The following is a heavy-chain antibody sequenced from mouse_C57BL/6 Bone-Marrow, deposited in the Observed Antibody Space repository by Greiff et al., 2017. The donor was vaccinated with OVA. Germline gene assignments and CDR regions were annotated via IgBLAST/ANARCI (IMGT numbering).Heavy chain of an antibody. V-gene: IGHV1-72*01. D-gene: IGHD1-1*01. J-gene: IGHJ1*03. CDR2: IDPNRGGT. Sequence: QVQLQQPGAELVKPGASVKLSCKASGYTFTSYWMHWVKQRPGRGLEWIGRIDPNRGGTKYNEKFKSKGTMTVEKPSSTAYMQLSSLTSEDSAVYHCARYYYYGSRGYFDVWGTGTTVTVSS. CDR1: GYTFTSYW. CDR3: ARYYYYGSRGYFDV.